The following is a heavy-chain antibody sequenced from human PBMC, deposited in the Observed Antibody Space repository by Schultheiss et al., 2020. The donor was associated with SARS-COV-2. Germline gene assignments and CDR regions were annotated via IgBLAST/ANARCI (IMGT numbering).Heavy chain of an antibody. CDR1: GFSLSTSGMR. Sequence: SGPTLVKPTQTLTLTCTFSGFSLSTSGMRVSWIRQPPGKALEWLARIDWDDDKFYSTSLKTRLTISKDTSKNQVVLTMTNMDPVDTATYYCARIWIGYDSSGYYHHDDYWGQGTLVTVSS. J-gene: IGHJ4*02. CDR2: IDWDDDK. V-gene: IGHV2-70*04. CDR3: ARIWIGYDSSGYYHHDDY. D-gene: IGHD3-22*01.